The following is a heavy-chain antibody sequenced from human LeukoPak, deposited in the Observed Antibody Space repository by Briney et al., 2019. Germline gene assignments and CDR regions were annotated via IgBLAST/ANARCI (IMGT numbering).Heavy chain of an antibody. Sequence: GRSLRLSCAASGFSFSNFGMRWVRQAPGKGLEWVSVIWSDGKNKFYADSVKGRFTIFRDNSKKTLDLQLNSLRAEDTALYYCVRERGPYNDFDIWGQGTMVTVSS. V-gene: IGHV3-33*01. CDR3: VRERGPYNDFDI. J-gene: IGHJ3*02. CDR2: IWSDGKNK. CDR1: GFSFSNFG. D-gene: IGHD2-21*01.